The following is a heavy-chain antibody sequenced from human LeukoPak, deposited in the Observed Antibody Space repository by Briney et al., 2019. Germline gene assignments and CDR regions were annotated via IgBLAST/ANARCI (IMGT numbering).Heavy chain of an antibody. J-gene: IGHJ5*02. Sequence: GSLRLSCAASGFTFSSYAMNWVRQAPGKGLEWVSAISGSGGSTYYADSVKGRFTISRDNSKNTLYLQMNSLRAEDTAVYYCAKAIAVLRYFDWLVSWFDPWGQGTLVTVSS. CDR3: AKAIAVLRYFDWLVSWFDP. CDR2: ISGSGGST. D-gene: IGHD3-9*01. V-gene: IGHV3-23*01. CDR1: GFTFSSYA.